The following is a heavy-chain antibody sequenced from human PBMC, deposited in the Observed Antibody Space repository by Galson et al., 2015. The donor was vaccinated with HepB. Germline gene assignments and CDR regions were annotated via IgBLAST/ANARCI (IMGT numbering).Heavy chain of an antibody. J-gene: IGHJ4*02. D-gene: IGHD2-2*01. V-gene: IGHV1-69*13. Sequence: SVKVSCKASGGTFSNYTFSWVRQAPGQGLEWMGGITPIFGTPNYAQNFQGRVTITADESTSTVFMELSSLRSEDTAIYYCARDKEYCSGTNCYAGYYFEYWGQGTLVTVSS. CDR1: GGTFSNYT. CDR2: ITPIFGTP. CDR3: ARDKEYCSGTNCYAGYYFEY.